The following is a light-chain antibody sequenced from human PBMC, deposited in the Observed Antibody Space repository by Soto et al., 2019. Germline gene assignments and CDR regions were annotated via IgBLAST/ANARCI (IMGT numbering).Light chain of an antibody. Sequence: EIVLTQSPDTLSVSPGERVTLSCRASQDIRSSLAWYQQKPGQAPRLLIYGASIRATGVPATFSGSGSGTEFTLSISSLQSEHLAVYYCQQSATFGPGTKVDIK. CDR1: QDIRSS. V-gene: IGKV3-15*01. CDR2: GAS. J-gene: IGKJ3*01. CDR3: QQSAT.